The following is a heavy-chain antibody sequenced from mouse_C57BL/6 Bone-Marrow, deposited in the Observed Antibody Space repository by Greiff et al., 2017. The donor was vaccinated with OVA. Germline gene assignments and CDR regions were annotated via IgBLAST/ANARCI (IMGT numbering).Heavy chain of an antibody. CDR3: ARDYGKDFDY. D-gene: IGHD1-1*01. CDR1: GYTFTDYY. J-gene: IGHJ2*01. V-gene: IGHV1-76*01. Sequence: VQVVESGAELVRPGASVKLSCKASGYTFTDYYINWVKQRPGQGLEWIARIYPGSGNTYYNEKFKGKATLTAEKSSSTAYMQLSSLTSEDSAIYFCARDYGKDFDYWGQGTTLTVSS. CDR2: IYPGSGNT.